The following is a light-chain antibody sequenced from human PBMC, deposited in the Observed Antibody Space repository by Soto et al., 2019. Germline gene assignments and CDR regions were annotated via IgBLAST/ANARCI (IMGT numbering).Light chain of an antibody. CDR2: DAS. CDR1: QDISNY. CDR3: QHYDNLPPT. V-gene: IGKV1-33*01. J-gene: IGKJ4*01. Sequence: DIQMTQSPSSLSASVGDRVTITCQASQDISNYLNWYQQKPGKAPKLLIYDASNLETGVPSMFSGSGSGTDFTLTISSLQPAGIATYHCQHYDNLPPTFVGGTKVVIK.